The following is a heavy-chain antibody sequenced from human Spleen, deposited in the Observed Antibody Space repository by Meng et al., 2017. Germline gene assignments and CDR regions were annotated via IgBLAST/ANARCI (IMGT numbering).Heavy chain of an antibody. J-gene: IGHJ5*02. CDR1: GGSISSGPYY. Sequence: SETLSLTCTVSGGSISSGPYYWNWIRQPAGTGLEWIGRIYTSGSTNYNPSLKSRVTISVDTSKNQFSLKLSSVTAADTAVYYCARAPGDFWSGYYTGNWFDPWGQGTLVTVSS. V-gene: IGHV4-61*02. D-gene: IGHD3-3*01. CDR2: IYTSGST. CDR3: ARAPGDFWSGYYTGNWFDP.